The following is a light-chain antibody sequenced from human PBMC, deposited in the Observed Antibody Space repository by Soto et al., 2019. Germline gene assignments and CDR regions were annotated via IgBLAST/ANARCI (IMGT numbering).Light chain of an antibody. J-gene: IGKJ1*01. CDR3: QQYYSYSWT. CDR1: QSISTW. V-gene: IGKV1-5*03. Sequence: DIQMTQSPSTLSTSVGDRVTITCRASQSISTWLAWYQQKPGKAPKVLIYKASSLESGAPSRFSGSGSGTEFTLTISSLQPDDSATYYCQQYYSYSWTFGQGTKVEIK. CDR2: KAS.